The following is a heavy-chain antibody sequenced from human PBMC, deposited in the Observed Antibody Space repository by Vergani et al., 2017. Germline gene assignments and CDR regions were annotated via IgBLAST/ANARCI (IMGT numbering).Heavy chain of an antibody. Sequence: EVQLLESGGGLVQPGGSLRLSCAASGFPFSSYAMSWVRQAPGKGLEWVSAISGIGGSTYYADSVKGRFTISRDNSKNTLYLQMNSLRAEDTAVYYCASKRLLWFGEADYYYYGMDVWGQGTTVTVSS. D-gene: IGHD3-10*01. CDR2: ISGIGGST. J-gene: IGHJ6*02. CDR1: GFPFSSYA. CDR3: ASKRLLWFGEADYYYYGMDV. V-gene: IGHV3-23*01.